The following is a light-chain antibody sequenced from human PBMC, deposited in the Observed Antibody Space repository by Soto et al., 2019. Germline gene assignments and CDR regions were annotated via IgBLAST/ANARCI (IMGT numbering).Light chain of an antibody. Sequence: EIVLTQSPGTLSLSPGERTXLSCRASQSVSSNFLDWYQQKPGQAPRLLIYGASSRATGIPDRFSGSGSGTDFTLTITRLEPEDFAVYYCQQYETSPRTFGQGTEVDIK. CDR2: GAS. V-gene: IGKV3-20*01. J-gene: IGKJ1*01. CDR3: QQYETSPRT. CDR1: QSVSSNF.